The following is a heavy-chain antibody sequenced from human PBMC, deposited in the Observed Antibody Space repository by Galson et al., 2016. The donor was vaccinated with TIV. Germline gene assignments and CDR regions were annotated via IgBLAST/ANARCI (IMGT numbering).Heavy chain of an antibody. V-gene: IGHV1-46*01. CDR1: GYTFTSYY. Sequence: SVKVSCKASGYTFTSYYMHWVRQAPGQGLEWMGIINPSGGSTSYAQKFQGRVTMTRDTSTSTVYMELSSLRSEDTAAYYCARVLEVAGTDYWGQGTLVTVSS. D-gene: IGHD6-19*01. CDR3: ARVLEVAGTDY. J-gene: IGHJ4*02. CDR2: INPSGGST.